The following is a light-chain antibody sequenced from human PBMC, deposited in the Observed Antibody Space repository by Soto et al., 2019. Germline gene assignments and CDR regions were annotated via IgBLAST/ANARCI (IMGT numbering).Light chain of an antibody. V-gene: IGKV1-16*01. J-gene: IGKJ1*01. CDR1: HDISNH. Sequence: DIQMTQYPSAMSASVGDRVTITCRASHDISNHLNWYQQKPGKAPKLLIFAASTLVRGVPSRFSGRGSGTEFTLTISSLQADDYATFYCQQYHTDWTFGQGTKV. CDR3: QQYHTDWT. CDR2: AAS.